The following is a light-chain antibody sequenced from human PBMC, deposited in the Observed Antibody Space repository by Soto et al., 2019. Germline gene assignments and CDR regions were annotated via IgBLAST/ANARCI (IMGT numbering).Light chain of an antibody. V-gene: IGKV1-27*01. CDR1: QVINNY. Sequence: DIQMTQSPSSLSASVGDRVTITCRASQVINNYLSWYQQRPGKVPKPLIYAASTLQSGVPSRFSGRGSGTDFTLTISSLQPEYVANYYCQKYNSAPLTFGGGTKVEIK. CDR3: QKYNSAPLT. J-gene: IGKJ4*01. CDR2: AAS.